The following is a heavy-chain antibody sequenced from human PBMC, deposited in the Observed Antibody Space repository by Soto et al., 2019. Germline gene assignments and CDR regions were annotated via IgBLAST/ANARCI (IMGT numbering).Heavy chain of an antibody. CDR3: AKDGRGSGSYSPMDV. D-gene: IGHD3-10*01. Sequence: GGSLRLSCAASGFTFSSYAMHWVRQAPGKGLEWVAVISYDGSNKYYADSVKGRFTISRDNSKNTLYLQMNSLRAEDTGVYYCAKDGRGSGSYSPMDVWGQGTTVTVSS. CDR2: ISYDGSNK. J-gene: IGHJ6*02. CDR1: GFTFSSYA. V-gene: IGHV3-30-3*02.